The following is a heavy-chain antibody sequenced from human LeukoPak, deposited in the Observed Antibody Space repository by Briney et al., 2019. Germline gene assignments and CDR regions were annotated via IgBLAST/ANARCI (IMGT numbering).Heavy chain of an antibody. V-gene: IGHV3-74*01. CDR1: GFTFSYFW. J-gene: IGHJ4*02. Sequence: GGSLRLSCAASGFTFSYFWMHWVRQAPGKGLVWVSRINGDGSSTTYADSVKGRFTISRDNAKNTLYLHMNSLRAEDTAVYYCARSHYYGSGIKTLDYDHWGQGTLVTVSS. CDR3: ARSHYYGSGIKTLDYDH. CDR2: INGDGSST. D-gene: IGHD3-10*01.